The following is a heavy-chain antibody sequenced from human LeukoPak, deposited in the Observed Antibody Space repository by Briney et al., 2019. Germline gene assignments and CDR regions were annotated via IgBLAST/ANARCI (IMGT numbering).Heavy chain of an antibody. Sequence: SETLSLTCTVSGGSISSGGYYWSWIRRHPGKGLEWIGYIYYSGSTYYNPSLKSRVTISVDTSKNQFSLKLSSVTAADTAVYYCARGYVLRFLEWLYFDYWGQGTLVTVSS. J-gene: IGHJ4*02. CDR3: ARGYVLRFLEWLYFDY. D-gene: IGHD3-3*01. CDR2: IYYSGST. V-gene: IGHV4-31*03. CDR1: GGSISSGGYY.